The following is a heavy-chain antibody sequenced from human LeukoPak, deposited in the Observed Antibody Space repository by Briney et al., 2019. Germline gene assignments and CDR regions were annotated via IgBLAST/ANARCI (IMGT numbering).Heavy chain of an antibody. J-gene: IGHJ4*02. CDR3: ARDLTSYDYVWDY. V-gene: IGHV3-48*02. CDR2: ITSSSSLM. CDR1: GFTFNTQS. D-gene: IGHD3-16*01. Sequence: GGSLRLSCAASGFTFNTQSMNWVRQAPGKGLEWVSYITSSSSLMYYADSVKGRFTISRDNAKNSLYLQMNSLRDEETAVYYCARDLTSYDYVWDYWGQGTLVTVSS.